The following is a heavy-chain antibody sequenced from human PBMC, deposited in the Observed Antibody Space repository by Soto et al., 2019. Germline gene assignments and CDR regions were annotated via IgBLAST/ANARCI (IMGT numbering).Heavy chain of an antibody. J-gene: IGHJ5*02. D-gene: IGHD2-15*01. CDR1: GASISTYY. CDR3: ARDLKEYCSDGKCNWFDP. CDR2: ISYSGST. Sequence: ETLSLTCTVSGASISTYYWSWIRQPPGKGLEWIGYISYSGSTNYNPSLKSRVTISFDAPKNGISLQVRSATAADAAVYYCARDLKEYCSDGKCNWFDPWGQGTLVTVSS. V-gene: IGHV4-59*01.